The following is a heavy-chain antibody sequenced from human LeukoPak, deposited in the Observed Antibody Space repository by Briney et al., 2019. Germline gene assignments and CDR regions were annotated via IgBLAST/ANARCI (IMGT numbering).Heavy chain of an antibody. CDR2: ISYDGSNK. CDR1: GFTFSSYG. V-gene: IGHV3-30*18. D-gene: IGHD2-21*02. Sequence: GGSLRLSCAASGFTFSSYGMHWVRQAPGQGLEWVAVISYDGSNKYYADSVKGRFTISRDNSKNTLYLQMNSLRAEDTAVYYCAKGRGGDGNSFDYWGQGTLVTVSS. J-gene: IGHJ4*02. CDR3: AKGRGGDGNSFDY.